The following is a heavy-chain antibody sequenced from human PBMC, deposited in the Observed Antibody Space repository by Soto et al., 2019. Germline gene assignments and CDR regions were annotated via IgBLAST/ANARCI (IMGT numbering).Heavy chain of an antibody. D-gene: IGHD3-10*01. J-gene: IGHJ4*02. V-gene: IGHV3-23*01. CDR1: GFTFSSYA. CDR3: AKGVVLLWFGESYCDY. CDR2: ISGSGGST. Sequence: EVQLLESGGGLVQPGGSLRLSCAASGFTFSSYAMSWVRQAPGKGLEWVSAISGSGGSTYYADSVKGRFTIARDNSKNTLYMQMNSLRAEDTAVYYCAKGVVLLWFGESYCDYWGQGTLVTVSS.